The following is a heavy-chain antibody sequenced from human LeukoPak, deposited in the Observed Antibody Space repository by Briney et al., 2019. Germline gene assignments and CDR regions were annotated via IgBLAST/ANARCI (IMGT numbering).Heavy chain of an antibody. CDR1: GFTFSSYG. D-gene: IGHD5-18*01. V-gene: IGHV3-30*03. CDR2: ISYDGSNK. J-gene: IGHJ4*02. Sequence: PGGSLRLSCAASGFTFSSYGMHWVRQAPGKGLEWVAVISYDGSNKYCADSVKGRFTISRDNSKNTLYLQMNSLRAEDTAVYYCARDPNSYGPQYYFDYWAREPWSPSPQ. CDR3: ARDPNSYGPQYYFDY.